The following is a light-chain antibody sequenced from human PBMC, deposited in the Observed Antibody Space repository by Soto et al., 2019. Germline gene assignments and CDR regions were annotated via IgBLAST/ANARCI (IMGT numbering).Light chain of an antibody. CDR2: DVS. CDR1: SSDVGTYNS. V-gene: IGLV2-14*01. J-gene: IGLJ3*02. Sequence: QSALTQPASVSGSPGQSITISCTGTSSDVGTYNSVSWYQQHPGKAPKLMIYDVSNRPSGVSNRFSGSKSGNPASQTISGLKAEDEAHYYCSSYTTSSTVVFGGGTKLTVL. CDR3: SSYTTSSTVV.